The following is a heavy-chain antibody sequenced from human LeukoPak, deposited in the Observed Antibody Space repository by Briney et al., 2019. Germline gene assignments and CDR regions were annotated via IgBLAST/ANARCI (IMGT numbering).Heavy chain of an antibody. V-gene: IGHV3-23*01. J-gene: IGHJ4*02. CDR3: ARDYGDYGSFDY. D-gene: IGHD4-17*01. CDR1: GFTFSSYA. Sequence: GGSLRLSCAASGFTFSSYALSWVRQAPGKGLEWVSAMSGGGRRTYYADSVKGRFTISRDNSKNTLYLQMNSLRAEDTAVYYCARDYGDYGSFDYWGQGTLVTVSS. CDR2: MSGGGRRT.